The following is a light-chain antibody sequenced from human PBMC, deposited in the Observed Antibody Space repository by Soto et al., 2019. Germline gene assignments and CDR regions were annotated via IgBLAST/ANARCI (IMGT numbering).Light chain of an antibody. Sequence: DIQMTQSTSSLSAAVGDRVAITCVASQSISTYLNWYQQKPGKAPTLLIYTASTLQSAVPSRFSASGSGTGLTLTISSLQPEDFATYYCQQSYSAPITFGQGTRLEIK. J-gene: IGKJ5*01. CDR3: QQSYSAPIT. CDR1: QSISTY. CDR2: TAS. V-gene: IGKV1-39*01.